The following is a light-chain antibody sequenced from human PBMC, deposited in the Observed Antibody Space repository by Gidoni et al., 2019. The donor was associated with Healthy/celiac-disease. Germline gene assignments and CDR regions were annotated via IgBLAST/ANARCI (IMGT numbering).Light chain of an antibody. J-gene: IGLJ2*01. V-gene: IGLV1-40*01. CDR3: QSYDSSLSGPVV. Sequence: QSVLTQPPSVAGAPGQRVPISCTGSSSNIGAGYDVHGYQQLPGTAPKHLIYGNSNRPSGVPYRFSGSKSGTSASLAITGLQAEAEADYYCQSYDSSLSGPVVFGGGTKLTVL. CDR2: GNS. CDR1: SSNIGAGYD.